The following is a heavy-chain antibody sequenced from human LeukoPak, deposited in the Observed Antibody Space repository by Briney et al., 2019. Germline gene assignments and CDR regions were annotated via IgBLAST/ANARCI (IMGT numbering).Heavy chain of an antibody. D-gene: IGHD2-2*01. CDR2: ISPSGNYI. CDR3: ARDLSSSTSCYSY. CDR1: GFTFSSHS. V-gene: IGHV3-21*01. Sequence: GGSLRLSCAASGFTFSSHSMNWVRQAPGKGLEWVSSISPSGNYIYYADSLEGRFTISRDDAKNSLYLQMNSLRAEDTAVYYCARDLSSSTSCYSYWGQGTLVTVSS. J-gene: IGHJ4*02.